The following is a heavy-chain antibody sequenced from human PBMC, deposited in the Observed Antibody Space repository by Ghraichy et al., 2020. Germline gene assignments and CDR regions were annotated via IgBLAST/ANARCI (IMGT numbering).Heavy chain of an antibody. D-gene: IGHD3-10*01. Sequence: SENLSLTCTVSGGYISSYYWSWLRQPPGKGLEWIGYVYYSGSTNYNPSLKSRVTISVDTSKSHFSLKLSSVTAADTAVYYCARDVGAAQIDYWGQGTLVTVSS. V-gene: IGHV4-59*01. CDR3: ARDVGAAQIDY. CDR1: GGYISSYY. J-gene: IGHJ4*02. CDR2: VYYSGST.